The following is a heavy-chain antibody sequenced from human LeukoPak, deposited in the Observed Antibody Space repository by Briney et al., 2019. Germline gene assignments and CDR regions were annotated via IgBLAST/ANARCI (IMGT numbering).Heavy chain of an antibody. CDR3: ARGQNYYDSNGYPDY. J-gene: IGHJ4*02. D-gene: IGHD3-22*01. CDR1: GFPFSTQS. V-gene: IGHV3-21*01. Sequence: GGGLRLSCVASGFPFSTQSMNWVRQAPRKGLEWVSSISSSSIYIYYADSVKGRFTISRDNAKNSLYLQMNSLRAEDTAVYYCARGQNYYDSNGYPDYWGQGTLVTVA. CDR2: ISSSSIYI.